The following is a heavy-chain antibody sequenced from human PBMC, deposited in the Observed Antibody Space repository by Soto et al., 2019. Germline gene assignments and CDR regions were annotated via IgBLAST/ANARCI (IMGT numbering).Heavy chain of an antibody. V-gene: IGHV3-30*18. CDR3: AKGTPYDSSGFFYGGLDS. CDR2: VTYDGSNH. D-gene: IGHD3-22*01. CDR1: GFTFSDYG. Sequence: GGSLRLSCAASGFTFSDYGMHCVRQAPGKRLECLAVVTYDGSNHYYANSVKGRFTISRDNSKNTLYLQMNSLRAEDTAVYYCAKGTPYDSSGFFYGGLDSWGQGTLVTVSS. J-gene: IGHJ4*02.